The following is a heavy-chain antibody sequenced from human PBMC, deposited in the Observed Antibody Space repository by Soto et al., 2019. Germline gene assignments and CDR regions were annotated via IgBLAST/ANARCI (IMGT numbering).Heavy chain of an antibody. CDR1: GGSISSSSYY. CDR3: ASLYDFWSGYSPDYYYYGMDV. Sequence: SETLSLTCTVSGGSISSSSYYWGWIRQPPGKGLEWIGSIYYSGSTYYNPSLKSRVTISVDTSKNQFSLKLSSVTAADTAVYYCASLYDFWSGYSPDYYYYGMDVWGQGTTVTVSS. D-gene: IGHD3-3*01. J-gene: IGHJ6*02. V-gene: IGHV4-39*01. CDR2: IYYSGST.